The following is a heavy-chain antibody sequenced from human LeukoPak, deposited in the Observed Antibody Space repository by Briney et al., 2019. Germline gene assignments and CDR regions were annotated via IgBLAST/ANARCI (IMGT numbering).Heavy chain of an antibody. CDR3: ARVRTVNGNYMDV. CDR2: IYYSGST. D-gene: IGHD4-17*01. J-gene: IGHJ6*03. Sequence: PSETLSLTCAVSGGSISSGGYSWSWIRQPPGKGLEWIGYIYYSGSTYYNPSLKSRVTISVDTSKNQFSLKLSSVTAADTAVYYCARVRTVNGNYMDVWGKGTTVTVSS. CDR1: GGSISSGGYS. V-gene: IGHV4-30-4*07.